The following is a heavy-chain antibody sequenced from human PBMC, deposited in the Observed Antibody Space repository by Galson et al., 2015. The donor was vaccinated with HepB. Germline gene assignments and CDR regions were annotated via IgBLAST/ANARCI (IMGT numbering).Heavy chain of an antibody. CDR2: ISSDGSNK. D-gene: IGHD3-22*01. CDR1: GFTFNIYG. CDR3: AKDDDSHGDSFQNK. V-gene: IGHV3-30*18. J-gene: IGHJ4*02. Sequence: SLRLSCAASGFTFNIYGFHWVRQAPGKGLEWLTFISSDGSNKAYRDSVKGRFTISRDNSKNMVFLQMNGLRADDTAVYYCAKDDDSHGDSFQNKWGLGILVTVSS.